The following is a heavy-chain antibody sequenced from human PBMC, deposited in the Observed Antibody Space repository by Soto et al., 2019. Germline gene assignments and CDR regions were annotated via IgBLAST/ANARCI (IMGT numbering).Heavy chain of an antibody. CDR3: ARDPHGSGSYYVF. CDR1: GFTFSSYA. V-gene: IGHV3-30-3*01. D-gene: IGHD3-10*01. Sequence: GGSLRLSCAASGFTFSSYAMHWVRQAPGKGLEWVAVISYDGSNKYYADSVKGRFTISRDNSKNTLYLQMNSLRAEDTAVYYCARDPHGSGSYYVFWGQGTLVTVSS. J-gene: IGHJ4*02. CDR2: ISYDGSNK.